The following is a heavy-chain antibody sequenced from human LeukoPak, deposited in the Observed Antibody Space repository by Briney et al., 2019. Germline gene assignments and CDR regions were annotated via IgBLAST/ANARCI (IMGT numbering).Heavy chain of an antibody. CDR1: GFTFSSYW. CDR3: ARHPYYYGSGSSEVDY. D-gene: IGHD3-10*01. CDR2: INTNGSPT. Sequence: GGSLRLSCAASGFTFSSYWMHWVRQAPGKGLVWVARINTNGSPTQYADSVKGRFTISRDNAKTTLYLQMNSLRDEDTAVYYCARHPYYYGSGSSEVDYWGQGTLVTVSS. V-gene: IGHV3-74*01. J-gene: IGHJ4*02.